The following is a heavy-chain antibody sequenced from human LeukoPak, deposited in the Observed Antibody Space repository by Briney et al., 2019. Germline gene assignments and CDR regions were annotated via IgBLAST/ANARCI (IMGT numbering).Heavy chain of an antibody. CDR2: IKSKTDGGTT. V-gene: IGHV3-15*01. CDR3: TTRPGLGDAFDI. Sequence: NPGGSLRLSCAASGFTFSNAWMSWVRQAPGKGLEWVGRIKSKTDGGTTDYAAPVKGRFTISRDDTKNRLYLQMNSLKTEDTAVYYCTTRPGLGDAFDIWGQGTMVTVSS. J-gene: IGHJ3*02. CDR1: GFTFSNAW. D-gene: IGHD3/OR15-3a*01.